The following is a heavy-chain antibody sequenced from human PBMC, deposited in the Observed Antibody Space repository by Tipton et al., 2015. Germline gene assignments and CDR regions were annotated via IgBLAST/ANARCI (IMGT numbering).Heavy chain of an antibody. Sequence: GLVKPSETLSLTCTVSGGSIRSSSYYWGWIRQPPGKGLEWIGYISFSDTTHYNPSLKSRITISLNTSKNQFSLKMSSVTAADTAVYYCACQDYDSLTRDYQTVDYWGQGTLVTVSS. D-gene: IGHD3-9*01. CDR1: GGSIRSSSYY. J-gene: IGHJ4*02. V-gene: IGHV4-61*05. CDR2: ISFSDTT. CDR3: ACQDYDSLTRDYQTVDY.